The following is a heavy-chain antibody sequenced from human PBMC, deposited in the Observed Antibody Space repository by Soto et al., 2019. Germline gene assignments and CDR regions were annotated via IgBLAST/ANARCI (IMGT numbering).Heavy chain of an antibody. V-gene: IGHV1-3*01. CDR3: TSDNKGLADY. J-gene: IGHJ4*02. Sequence: ASVKVSCKASGYTSTNYAVHWVRQAPGQGLQWIGWINVGNGNTKSSQKFQGRVTFSRDTSASTAHMEVSSLTSEDTAVYYCTSDNKGLADYWGQGTLVTVSS. CDR1: GYTSTNYA. CDR2: INVGNGNT.